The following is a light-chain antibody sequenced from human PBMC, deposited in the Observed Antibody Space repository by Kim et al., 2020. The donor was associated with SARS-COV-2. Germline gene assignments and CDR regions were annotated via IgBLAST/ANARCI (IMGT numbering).Light chain of an antibody. CDR2: NAS. CDR1: QSISSY. V-gene: IGKV1-39*01. J-gene: IGKJ1*01. CDR3: QQGYTTPRT. Sequence: ASVGDSVPITCRASQSISSYLNWYQQNLGKAPKSLIYNASSLHSGVPSRFSGSGSGTDFTLTISSVQPEDVGTYYCQQGYTTPRTFGQGTKVDIK.